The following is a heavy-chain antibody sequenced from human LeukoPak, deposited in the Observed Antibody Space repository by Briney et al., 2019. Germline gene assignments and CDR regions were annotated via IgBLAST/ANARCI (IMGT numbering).Heavy chain of an antibody. CDR2: ISSSSSYI. J-gene: IGHJ4*02. Sequence: PGGSLTLSCAASGFTFSSYGMNWVRPPPGKGLEWVSSISSSSSYIYYADSVKERFIIHRDNAKNSLYLQMNSLRAEETAVYYWARDRTYCSSGGCYRGAFDYWGQGTLVTVSS. D-gene: IGHD2-8*01. CDR3: ARDRTYCSSGGCYRGAFDY. CDR1: GFTFSSYG. V-gene: IGHV3-21*01.